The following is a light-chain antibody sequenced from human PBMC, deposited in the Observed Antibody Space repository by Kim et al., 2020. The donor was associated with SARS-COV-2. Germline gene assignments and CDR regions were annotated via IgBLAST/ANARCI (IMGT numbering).Light chain of an antibody. CDR3: GTWDSSLSAVV. V-gene: IGLV1-51*01. CDR1: SSNIGNNY. CDR2: DNN. J-gene: IGLJ2*01. Sequence: GQKVTHPCSGSSSNIGNNYVSWYQQLPGTAPKLLIYDNNKRPSGIPDRFSGSKSGTSATLGITGLQTGDEADYYCGTWDSSLSAVVFGGGTQLTVL.